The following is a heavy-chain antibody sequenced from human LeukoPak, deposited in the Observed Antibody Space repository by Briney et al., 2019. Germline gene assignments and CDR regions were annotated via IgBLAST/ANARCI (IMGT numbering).Heavy chain of an antibody. D-gene: IGHD6-13*01. CDR1: GFTFRDYT. Sequence: GRSLGLSCAASGFTFRDYTMQWIRQAPGKGLEWVALVLPDGSYQYYADSLKGRFTISRDNFKNALYLQMNSLRLEDTAVYYCARGLHDRSWYGAHWGQGTLLSVSS. V-gene: IGHV3-30*04. CDR2: VLPDGSYQ. J-gene: IGHJ4*02. CDR3: ARGLHDRSWYGAH.